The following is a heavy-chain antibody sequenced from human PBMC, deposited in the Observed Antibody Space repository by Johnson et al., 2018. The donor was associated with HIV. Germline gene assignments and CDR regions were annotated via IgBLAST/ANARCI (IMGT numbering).Heavy chain of an antibody. CDR1: EFTFSSYA. CDR2: ISYDGSKK. V-gene: IGHV3-30*04. D-gene: IGHD2-8*01. Sequence: QVQLVESGGGVVQPGRSLRLSCAASEFTFSSYAMHWVRQAPGKGLEWVAVISYDGSKKYYADSVKGRVTISRDNSKNMLYLQMNSLRAEDTAVYYCARDVRDAFDIWGQGTMVTVSS. J-gene: IGHJ3*02. CDR3: ARDVRDAFDI.